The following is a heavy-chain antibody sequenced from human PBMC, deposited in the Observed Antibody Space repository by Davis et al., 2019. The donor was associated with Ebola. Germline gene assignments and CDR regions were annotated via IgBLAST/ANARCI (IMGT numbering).Heavy chain of an antibody. D-gene: IGHD1-26*01. Sequence: GESLNISCAASGFTFSSSGMHWVRQAPGKGLEWVAVISYDGSNRYYADSVKGRFTISRDNSRNTLYLQMNSLRAEDTAVYYCANLVGGASGTFHYYYYMDVWGKGTTVTVSS. CDR2: ISYDGSNR. CDR1: GFTFSSSG. J-gene: IGHJ6*03. CDR3: ANLVGGASGTFHYYYYMDV. V-gene: IGHV3-30*18.